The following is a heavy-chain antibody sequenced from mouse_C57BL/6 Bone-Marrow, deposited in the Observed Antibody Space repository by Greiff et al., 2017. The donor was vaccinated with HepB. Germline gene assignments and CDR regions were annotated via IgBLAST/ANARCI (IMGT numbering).Heavy chain of an antibody. D-gene: IGHD1-1*01. J-gene: IGHJ4*01. V-gene: IGHV2-5*01. CDR3: AKNRLLRYPYAMDY. CDR1: GFSLTSYG. CDR2: IWRGGST. Sequence: QVQLQQSGPGLVQPSQSLSITCTVSGFSLTSYGVHWVRQSPGKGLEWLGVIWRGGSTDYNAAFMSRLSITKDNSKSQVFFKMNSLQADDTAIYYCAKNRLLRYPYAMDYWGQGTSVTVSS.